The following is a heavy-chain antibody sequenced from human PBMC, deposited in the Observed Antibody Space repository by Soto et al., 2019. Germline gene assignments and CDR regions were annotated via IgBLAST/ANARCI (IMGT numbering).Heavy chain of an antibody. D-gene: IGHD3-9*01. CDR1: GYTFTSYG. CDR2: ISAYNGNT. J-gene: IGHJ4*02. V-gene: IGHV1-18*01. CDR3: ARFIQYYDILTGYYFFDY. Sequence: GASVKVSCKASGYTFTSYGISWVRQAPGQGLEWMGWISAYNGNTNYAQKLQGRVTMTTDTSTSTAYMELRSLRSDDTAVYYCARFIQYYDILTGYYFFDYWGQGTLVPVSS.